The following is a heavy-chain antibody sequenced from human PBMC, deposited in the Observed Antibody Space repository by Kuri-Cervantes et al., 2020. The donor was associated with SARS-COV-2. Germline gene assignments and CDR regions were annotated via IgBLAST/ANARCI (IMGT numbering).Heavy chain of an antibody. CDR1: GFTFSSYA. Sequence: GESLKIPCAASGFTFSSYAMSWVRQAPGKGLEWVSGIGPSNTYKYYADSVKGRFTISRDNAKNSLYLQMSSLRAEDTAVYYCARDLRLGKSLDYWGQGTLVTVSS. V-gene: IGHV3-21*01. J-gene: IGHJ4*02. D-gene: IGHD7-27*01. CDR3: ARDLRLGKSLDY. CDR2: IGPSNTYK.